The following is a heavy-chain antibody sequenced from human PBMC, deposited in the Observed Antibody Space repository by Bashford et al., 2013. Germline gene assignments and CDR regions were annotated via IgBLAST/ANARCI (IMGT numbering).Heavy chain of an antibody. V-gene: IGHV1-24*01. CDR3: ATTKEIAAAGKDLYYGMDV. D-gene: IGHD6-13*01. CDR2: FDPEDGET. CDR1: GYTLTELS. J-gene: IGHJ6*02. Sequence: ASVKVSCKVSGYTLTELSMHWVRQAPGKGLEWMGGFDPEDGETIYAQKFQGRVTMTEDTSTDTAYMELSSLRSEDTAVYYCATTKEIAAAGKDLYYGMDVWGQGTTVTVSS.